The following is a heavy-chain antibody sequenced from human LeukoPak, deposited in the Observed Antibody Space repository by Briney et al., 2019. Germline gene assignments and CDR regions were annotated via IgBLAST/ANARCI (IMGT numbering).Heavy chain of an antibody. D-gene: IGHD6-13*01. CDR2: ISAYNGNT. CDR1: GYTFTSYG. V-gene: IGHV1-18*01. Sequence: GASVKVSCKASGYTFTSYGISWVRQAPGQGLEWMGWISAYNGNTNYAQKLQGRVTMTTDTSTSTAYMELRSLRSDDTAVYYCARDSPFFGQQLVPGPYYYYGMDVWGQGTTVTVSS. J-gene: IGHJ6*02. CDR3: ARDSPFFGQQLVPGPYYYYGMDV.